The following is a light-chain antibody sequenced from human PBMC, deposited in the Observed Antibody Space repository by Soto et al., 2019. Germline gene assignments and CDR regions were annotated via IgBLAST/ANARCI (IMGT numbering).Light chain of an antibody. CDR3: QQYNSFSKT. Sequence: DIQMTQSPSRLSASVGDRVTITCRASQSIAYWLAWYQQKPGKAPYLLIYAASTLETGVPSRFSGSGYGTEFTLTIASLQPDDSATYYCQQYNSFSKTFGRGTKVEIK. CDR1: QSIAYW. CDR2: AAS. V-gene: IGKV1-5*01. J-gene: IGKJ4*02.